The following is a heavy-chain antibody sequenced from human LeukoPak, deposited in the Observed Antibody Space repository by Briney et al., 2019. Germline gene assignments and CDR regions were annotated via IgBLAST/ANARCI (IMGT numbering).Heavy chain of an antibody. CDR2: IYYSGST. J-gene: IGHJ4*02. CDR3: ARDQEGFDY. V-gene: IGHV4-59*01. Sequence: SETLSLTCTVSGGSISSNYWSWIRQPPGKGLEWIGYIYYSGSTNYNPSLKSRVTISVDTSKNQFSLKLSSVTAEDTAVYYCARDQEGFDYWGQGTLVTVSS. CDR1: GGSISSNY.